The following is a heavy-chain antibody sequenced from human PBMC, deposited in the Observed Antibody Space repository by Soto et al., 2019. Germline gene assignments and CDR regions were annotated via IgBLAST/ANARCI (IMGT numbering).Heavy chain of an antibody. CDR3: ARGNVRELTTPRHFDY. V-gene: IGHV4-31*03. D-gene: IGHD1-26*01. CDR2: IYYSGST. Sequence: SETQSLTCPFSGCYIRSGGYYWSWIRQHPGKGLEWIGYIYYSGSTNYNPSLKSRVTISVDTSKNQFSLKLSSVTAADTAVYYCARGNVRELTTPRHFDYWGQGTLVTVSS. J-gene: IGHJ4*02. CDR1: GCYIRSGGYY.